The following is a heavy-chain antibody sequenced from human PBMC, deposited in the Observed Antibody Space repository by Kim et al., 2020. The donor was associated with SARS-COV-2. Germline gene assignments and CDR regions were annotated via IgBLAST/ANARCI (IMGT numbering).Heavy chain of an antibody. V-gene: IGHV4-34*01. CDR2: INHSGST. Sequence: SETLSLTCAVYGGSFSGYYWSWIRQPPGKGLEWIGEINHSGSTNYNPSLKSRVTISVDTSKNQFSLKLSSVTAADTAVYYCARAGDPEYSSSPFDYWGQGTLVTVSS. CDR3: ARAGDPEYSSSPFDY. D-gene: IGHD6-6*01. CDR1: GGSFSGYY. J-gene: IGHJ4*02.